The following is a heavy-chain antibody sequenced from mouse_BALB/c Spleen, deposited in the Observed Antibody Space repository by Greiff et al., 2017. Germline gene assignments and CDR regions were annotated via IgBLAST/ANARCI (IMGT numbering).Heavy chain of an antibody. Sequence: DVQLVESGGGLVKPGGSLKLSCAASGFTFSSYAMSWVRQTPEKRLEWVASISSGGSTYYPDSVKGRFTISRDNARNILYLQMSSLRSEDTAMYYCARFYDGYPAWFAYWGQGTLVTVSA. J-gene: IGHJ3*01. CDR3: ARFYDGYPAWFAY. V-gene: IGHV5-6-5*01. D-gene: IGHD2-3*01. CDR2: ISSGGST. CDR1: GFTFSSYA.